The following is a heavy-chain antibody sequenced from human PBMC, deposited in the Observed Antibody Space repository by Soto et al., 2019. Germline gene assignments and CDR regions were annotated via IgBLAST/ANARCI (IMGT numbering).Heavy chain of an antibody. J-gene: IGHJ6*02. Sequence: QVQLVQSGAEVKKPGSSVKVSCKASGGTFSSYAISWVRQAPGQGLEWMGGIIPIFGTANYAQKFQGRVTITEDKSTSTAYMELSSLRSEDTAVYYCARSAITIFGVGSLGYYYYGMDVWGQGTTVTVSS. D-gene: IGHD3-3*01. CDR3: ARSAITIFGVGSLGYYYYGMDV. CDR1: GGTFSSYA. CDR2: IIPIFGTA. V-gene: IGHV1-69*06.